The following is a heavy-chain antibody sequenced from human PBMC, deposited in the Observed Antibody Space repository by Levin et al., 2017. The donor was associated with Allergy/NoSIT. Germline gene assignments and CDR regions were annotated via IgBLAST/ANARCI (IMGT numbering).Heavy chain of an antibody. Sequence: GGSLRLSCAASGFTFSDYYMSWIRQAPGKGLEWVSYIGSSGSTIYYADSVKGRFTISRDNAKSSLYLQMNSLRAEDTAVYYCASVVPAAIVYYYYYGMDVWGQGTTVTVSS. V-gene: IGHV3-11*01. D-gene: IGHD2-2*01. CDR3: ASVVPAAIVYYYYYGMDV. CDR2: IGSSGSTI. CDR1: GFTFSDYY. J-gene: IGHJ6*02.